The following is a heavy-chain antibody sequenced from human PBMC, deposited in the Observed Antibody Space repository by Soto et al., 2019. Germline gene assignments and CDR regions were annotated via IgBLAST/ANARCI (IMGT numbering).Heavy chain of an antibody. CDR2: IYYRGKT. CDR3: ERSGYGSSDFDN. Sequence: TXSLDCTVSHFSVVIDPLYWAWIRQHPGKGLEWIGYIYYRGKTYYRPSLKSRFSISIDTSQNQFSLRLNSVTAADTDVYYCERSGYGSSDFDNWGQGTLVTVSS. D-gene: IGHD2-15*01. CDR1: HFSVVIDPLY. J-gene: IGHJ4*01. V-gene: IGHV4-31*03.